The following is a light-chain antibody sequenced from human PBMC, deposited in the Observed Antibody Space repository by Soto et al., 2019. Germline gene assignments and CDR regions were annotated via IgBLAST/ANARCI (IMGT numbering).Light chain of an antibody. CDR1: QGIISY. Sequence: DIQLTQSPSFLSASVGDRVTITCRASQGIISYLAWYQQKPGKAPKLLIYAASTLQSGVPSRFSGSGSGTEFTLTISSLQTEDFASYSCQQINSYPFTFGPGTKVDIK. CDR3: QQINSYPFT. V-gene: IGKV1-9*01. J-gene: IGKJ3*01. CDR2: AAS.